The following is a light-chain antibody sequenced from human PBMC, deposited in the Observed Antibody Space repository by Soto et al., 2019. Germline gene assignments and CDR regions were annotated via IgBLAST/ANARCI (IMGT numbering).Light chain of an antibody. CDR1: QSISSW. CDR3: QQYNSYSWT. Sequence: IQMTQSPSTLPASLGDRVTITCRASQSISSWLAWYQQKPGKAPKLLIYDASSLESGVPSRFRGSGSGTEFTLTISSLQPDDFATYYCQQYNSYSWTFGQGTKVDIK. V-gene: IGKV1-5*01. CDR2: DAS. J-gene: IGKJ1*01.